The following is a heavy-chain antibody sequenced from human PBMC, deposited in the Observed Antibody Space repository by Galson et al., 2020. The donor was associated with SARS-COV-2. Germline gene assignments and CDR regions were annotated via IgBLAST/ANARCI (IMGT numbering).Heavy chain of an antibody. CDR1: GYTFTGYY. D-gene: IGHD1-1*01. J-gene: IGHJ6*02. V-gene: IGHV1-2*04. Sequence: SVKVSCKASGYTFTGYYMHWVRQAPGQGLEWMGWINPNSGGTNYAQKFQGWVTMTRDTSISTAYMELSRLRSDDTAVYYCARGFPGRPDYYYYGMDVWGQGTTVTVAS. CDR3: ARGFPGRPDYYYYGMDV. CDR2: INPNSGGT.